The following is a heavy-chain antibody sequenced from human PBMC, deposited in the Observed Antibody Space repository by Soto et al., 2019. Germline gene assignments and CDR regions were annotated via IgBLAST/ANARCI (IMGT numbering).Heavy chain of an antibody. V-gene: IGHV4-38-2*01. Sequence: PEETLSLTCAVSVYSISSGYWWACIRQSPGKGPVWIGSIYHSGTTYYNPSLESRVTISLDTSESRFALKLSSVTAADSAVYYCARTDNVGYYPYCGQGTLVTVSS. CDR3: ARTDNVGYYPY. CDR2: IYHSGTT. CDR1: VYSISSGYW. D-gene: IGHD3-3*01. J-gene: IGHJ4*02.